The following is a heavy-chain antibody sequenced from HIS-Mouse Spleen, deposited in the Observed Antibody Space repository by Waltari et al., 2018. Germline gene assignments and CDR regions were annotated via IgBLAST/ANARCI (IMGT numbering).Heavy chain of an antibody. CDR3: AREIPYSSSWYDWYFDL. CDR1: GGSISSSSYY. V-gene: IGHV4-39*07. J-gene: IGHJ2*01. Sequence: QLQLQESGPGLVKPSETLSLTCTVSGGSISSSSYYWGWIRQPPGKGLEWIGCIYYSGGTDDSPSLKRPVTISVDTSKNQFSPKLSSVTAADTAVYYCAREIPYSSSWYDWYFDLWGRGTLVTVSS. CDR2: IYYSGGT. D-gene: IGHD6-13*01.